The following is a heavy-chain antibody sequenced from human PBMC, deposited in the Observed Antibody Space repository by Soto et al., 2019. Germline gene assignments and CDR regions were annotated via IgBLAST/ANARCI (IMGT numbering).Heavy chain of an antibody. CDR2: INHRGSS. CDR3: ARSDNRNSLYGVDV. CDR1: GGSLSGYY. J-gene: IGHJ6*02. Sequence: PSATLYLPCALSGGSLSGYYWSWIRQSPEKGLEWIGEINHRGSSDYNPSLKSRVTLSIDASMNHVTLELTSVTAADTAVYYCARSDNRNSLYGVDVWRSRTAV. V-gene: IGHV4-34*01. D-gene: IGHD1-7*01.